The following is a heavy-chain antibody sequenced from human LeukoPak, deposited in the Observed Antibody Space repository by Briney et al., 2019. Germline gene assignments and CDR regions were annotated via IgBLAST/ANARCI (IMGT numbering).Heavy chain of an antibody. CDR2: IYYSGST. CDR3: ARANFGVVTAGFDY. J-gene: IGHJ4*02. D-gene: IGHD3-3*01. CDR1: GGSISSSSYY. V-gene: IGHV4-39*07. Sequence: SETLSLTCTVSGGSISSSSYYWGWIRQPPGKGLEWIGSIYYSGSTYYNPSLKSRVTISVDTSKNQFSLKLSSVTAADTAVYYCARANFGVVTAGFDYWGQGTLVTVSS.